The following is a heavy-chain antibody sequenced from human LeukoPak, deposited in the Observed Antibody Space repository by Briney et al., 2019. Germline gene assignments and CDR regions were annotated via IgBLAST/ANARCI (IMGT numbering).Heavy chain of an antibody. CDR1: GFTFSSYE. CDR2: SSSGSTI. Sequence: PGGSLRLSCAASGFTFSSYEMNWVRQAPGKGLEWVSSSSGSTIYYADSVKGRFTISRDNAKNSLYLQMNSLRAEDTAIYYCAREDSSSLDYWGQGTLVTVSS. V-gene: IGHV3-48*03. CDR3: AREDSSSLDY. J-gene: IGHJ4*02. D-gene: IGHD6-13*01.